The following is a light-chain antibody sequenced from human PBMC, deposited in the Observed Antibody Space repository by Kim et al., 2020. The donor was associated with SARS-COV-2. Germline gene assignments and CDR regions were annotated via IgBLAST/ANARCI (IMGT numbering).Light chain of an antibody. Sequence: QSVLTQPASVSGSPGQSITISCTGTSSDVGGYNYVSWYQHHPGKAPKLMIYDVSKRPSGVSDRFSGSKSGNTASLTISGLQTEDEADYYCSSFTSSRTLLFGGGTQLTVL. CDR1: SSDVGGYNY. J-gene: IGLJ2*01. CDR3: SSFTSSRTLL. CDR2: DVS. V-gene: IGLV2-14*03.